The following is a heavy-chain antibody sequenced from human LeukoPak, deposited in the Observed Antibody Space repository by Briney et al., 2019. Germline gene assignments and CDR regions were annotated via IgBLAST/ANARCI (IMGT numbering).Heavy chain of an antibody. CDR1: GGSFSGYY. D-gene: IGHD5-18*01. CDR2: INHSGST. J-gene: IGHJ4*02. CDR3: ARRASDTATVGMRGVFDY. Sequence: SETLSLTCAVYGGSFSGYYWSWIRQPPGKGLEWIGEINHSGSTNYNPSLKSRVTISVDTSKNQFSLKLSSVTAADTAVYYCARRASDTATVGMRGVFDYWGQGTLDTVSS. V-gene: IGHV4-34*01.